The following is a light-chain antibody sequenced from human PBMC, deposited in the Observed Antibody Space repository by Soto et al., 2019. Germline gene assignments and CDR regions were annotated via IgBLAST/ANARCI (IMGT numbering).Light chain of an antibody. CDR2: DAS. J-gene: IGKJ4*01. Sequence: IVLTQSPATLSLSPGERATLSCRASQSVSSYLAWYQQKPGQAPRLLIYDASNRATGIPARFSGSGSGTDFTLTISSLEPEDFAVYYCQQRSNWPLTFGGGIKVEIX. CDR3: QQRSNWPLT. CDR1: QSVSSY. V-gene: IGKV3-11*01.